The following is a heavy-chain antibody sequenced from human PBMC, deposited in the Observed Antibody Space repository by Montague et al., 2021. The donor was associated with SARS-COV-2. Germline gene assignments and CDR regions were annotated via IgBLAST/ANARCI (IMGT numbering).Heavy chain of an antibody. Sequence: SETPSLTCAVYGGPFSGYYWSWIRQPPGKGLEWIGEIGPSGSTGYNASPKSRVTMSADTSKNQFSLRLTSVTAADTAMYYCARGRHDITMIVVVITAAEFHFDYWGQGILVTVSS. J-gene: IGHJ4*02. CDR3: ARGRHDITMIVVVITAAEFHFDY. CDR2: IGPSGST. V-gene: IGHV4-34*01. D-gene: IGHD3-22*01. CDR1: GGPFSGYY.